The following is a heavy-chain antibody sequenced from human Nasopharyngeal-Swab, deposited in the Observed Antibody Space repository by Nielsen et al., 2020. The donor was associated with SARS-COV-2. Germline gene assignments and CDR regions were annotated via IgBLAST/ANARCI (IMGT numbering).Heavy chain of an antibody. V-gene: IGHV3-33*05. CDR2: IAHDASNE. D-gene: IGHD4-17*01. J-gene: IGHJ3*02. CDR3: ATTVAKAFHI. Sequence: WIRQPPGKGLEWVAFIAHDASNEYYGDSVKGRFTISRDNAKNTLFLQMNSLRVEDTAVYFCATTVAKAFHIWGQGTMVTVSS.